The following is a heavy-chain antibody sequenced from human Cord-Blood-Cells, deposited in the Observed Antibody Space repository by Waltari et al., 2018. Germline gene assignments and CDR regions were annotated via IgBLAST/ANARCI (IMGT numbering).Heavy chain of an antibody. J-gene: IGHJ2*01. CDR1: GGSFSGYY. V-gene: IGHV4-34*01. D-gene: IGHD5-18*01. CDR3: ARAAMVTWYFDL. CDR2: INHSGRT. Sequence: QVQLQQWGAGLLKPSETLSLTCAVYGGSFSGYYWSWIRQPPGKGLEWIGEINHSGRTNYNPSLKSRVTISVDTSKNQFSLKLSSVTAADTAVYYCARAAMVTWYFDLWGRGTLVTVSS.